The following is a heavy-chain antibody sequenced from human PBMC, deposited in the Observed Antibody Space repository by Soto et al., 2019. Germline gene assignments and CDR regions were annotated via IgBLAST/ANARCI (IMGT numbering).Heavy chain of an antibody. CDR3: AREEAAAGTYYYYGMDV. D-gene: IGHD6-13*01. CDR2: ISAYNGNT. Sequence: QVQLVQSGAEVKKPGASVKVSCKASGYTFTSYGISWVRQAPGQGLEWMGWISAYNGNTNYAQKLQGRVTMTTDTSTSTAYMELRSLRSDDTAVYYCAREEAAAGTYYYYGMDVWGQGTTVTVSS. J-gene: IGHJ6*02. CDR1: GYTFTSYG. V-gene: IGHV1-18*01.